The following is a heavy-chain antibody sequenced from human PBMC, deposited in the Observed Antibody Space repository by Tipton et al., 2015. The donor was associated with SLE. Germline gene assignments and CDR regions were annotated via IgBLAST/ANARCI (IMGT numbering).Heavy chain of an antibody. D-gene: IGHD3-10*01. Sequence: TLSLTCTVSGGSINSHFWSWIRQPPGKGLEWIGYISYRGSTYYNPSLRSRATISVDTSKNQFSLQLSSVTAADTAVYYCARGAKERITLVRVRPYYFDYWGQGSLVTVSS. V-gene: IGHV4-59*11. CDR1: GGSINSHF. CDR2: ISYRGST. J-gene: IGHJ4*03. CDR3: ARGAKERITLVRVRPYYFDY.